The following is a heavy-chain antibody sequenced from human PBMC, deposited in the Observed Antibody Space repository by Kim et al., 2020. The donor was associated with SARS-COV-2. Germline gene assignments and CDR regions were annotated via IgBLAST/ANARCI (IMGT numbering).Heavy chain of an antibody. CDR2: INPNSGGT. Sequence: ASVKVSCKASGYTFTGYYMHWVRQAPGQGLEWMGWINPNSGGTNYAQKFQGRVTMTRDTSISTAYMELSRLRSDDTAVYYCARDATVAGTPRDWGQGTLVTVSS. V-gene: IGHV1-2*02. D-gene: IGHD6-19*01. CDR3: ARDATVAGTPRD. J-gene: IGHJ4*02. CDR1: GYTFTGYY.